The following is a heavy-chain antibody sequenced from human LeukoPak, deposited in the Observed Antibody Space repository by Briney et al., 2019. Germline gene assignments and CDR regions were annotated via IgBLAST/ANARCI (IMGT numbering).Heavy chain of an antibody. CDR3: ARDVPGGRNDY. D-gene: IGHD3-16*01. Sequence: SETLSLTCTVSGGSVSSSSYYWAWIRQPPGKGLEWIGSIYYSGFTNYSPSLKSRVTISLDTSKNQFSLNINFVTAADTAVYYCARDVPGGRNDYWGQGTLVTVSS. CDR2: IYYSGFT. CDR1: GGSVSSSSYY. V-gene: IGHV4-39*07. J-gene: IGHJ4*02.